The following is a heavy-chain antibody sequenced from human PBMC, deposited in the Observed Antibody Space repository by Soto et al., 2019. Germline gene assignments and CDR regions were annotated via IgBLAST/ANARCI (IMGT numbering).Heavy chain of an antibody. J-gene: IGHJ6*02. V-gene: IGHV1-46*01. CDR1: GYTFTNYY. CDR2: INPRGGST. D-gene: IGHD5-18*01. CDR3: ARDGDAAMASYYYYGMDV. Sequence: ASVKVSCKASGYTFTNYYMNWVRQAPGQGLEWMGIINPRGGSTSYAQKFQGRVTLTRDTSTSTVYMELSSLRSEDTAIYYCARDGDAAMASYYYYGMDVWGQGTRVTVS.